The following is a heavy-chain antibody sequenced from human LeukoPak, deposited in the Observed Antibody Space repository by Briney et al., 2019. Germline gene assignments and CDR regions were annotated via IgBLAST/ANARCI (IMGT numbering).Heavy chain of an antibody. J-gene: IGHJ6*03. Sequence: GGSLRLSCAASGFTFSSYSMNWVRQAPRKGLEWVSSISSSSSYIYYADSVKGRFTISRDNAKNSLYLQMNSLRAEDTAVYYCARTTIFSYAAWYYYYMDVWGKGTTVTVSS. D-gene: IGHD3-3*01. CDR2: ISSSSSYI. V-gene: IGHV3-21*01. CDR3: ARTTIFSYAAWYYYYMDV. CDR1: GFTFSSYS.